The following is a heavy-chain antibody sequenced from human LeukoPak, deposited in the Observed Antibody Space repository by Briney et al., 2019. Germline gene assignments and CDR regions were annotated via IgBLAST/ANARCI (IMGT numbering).Heavy chain of an antibody. D-gene: IGHD6-13*01. V-gene: IGHV4-39*07. CDR2: IYYSGST. CDR1: GGSISSNHYY. Sequence: PSETLSLTCTVSGGSISSNHYYWGWIRQPPGKGLEWIGSIYYSGSTYYNPSLKSRVTISVDTSKNQFSLKLSSVTAADTAVYYCASQIAAAGPYFDYWGQGTLVTVSS. J-gene: IGHJ4*02. CDR3: ASQIAAAGPYFDY.